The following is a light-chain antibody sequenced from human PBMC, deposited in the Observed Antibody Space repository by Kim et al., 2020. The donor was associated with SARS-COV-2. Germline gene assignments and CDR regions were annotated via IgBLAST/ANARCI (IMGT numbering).Light chain of an antibody. Sequence: LSPGERATLACRADQSVSSYLACYQQKPGQAPRLLIYDASNRATGIPARFSGSGSGTDFTLTISSLEPEDFAVYYCQQRSNWPLTFGGGTKVDIK. CDR3: QQRSNWPLT. V-gene: IGKV3-11*01. CDR1: QSVSSY. CDR2: DAS. J-gene: IGKJ4*01.